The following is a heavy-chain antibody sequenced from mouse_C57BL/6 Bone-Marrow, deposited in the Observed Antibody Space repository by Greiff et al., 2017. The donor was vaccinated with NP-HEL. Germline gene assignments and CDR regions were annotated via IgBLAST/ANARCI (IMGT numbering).Heavy chain of an antibody. Sequence: QVQLQQSGAELVRPGTSVKVSCKASGYAFTNYLIEWVKQRPGQGLEWIGVINPGSGGTNYNEKFKGKATLTADKSSSTAYMQLSSLTSEDSAVYFCARWGGLHLGYGGQGTTLTVSS. CDR3: ARWGGLHLGY. CDR1: GYAFTNYL. J-gene: IGHJ2*01. D-gene: IGHD2-4*01. V-gene: IGHV1-54*01. CDR2: INPGSGGT.